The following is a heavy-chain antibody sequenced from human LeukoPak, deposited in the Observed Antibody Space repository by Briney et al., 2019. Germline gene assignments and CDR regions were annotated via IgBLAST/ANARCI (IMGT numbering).Heavy chain of an antibody. D-gene: IGHD6-6*01. V-gene: IGHV1-46*01. J-gene: IGHJ4*02. Sequence: ASVKVSCKASGYTFTSYYMRWVRQAPGQGLEWMGIINPSGSSTSYAQKFQGRVTMTRDTSTSTVYMELSSLRSEDTAVYYCARDVGYSSSSLGYFDYWGQGTLVTVSS. CDR2: INPSGSST. CDR3: ARDVGYSSSSLGYFDY. CDR1: GYTFTSYY.